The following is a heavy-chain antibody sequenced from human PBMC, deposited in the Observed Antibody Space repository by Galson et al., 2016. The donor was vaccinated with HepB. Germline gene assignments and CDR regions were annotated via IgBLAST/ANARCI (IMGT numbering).Heavy chain of an antibody. CDR3: VRDMAPGGAGV. D-gene: IGHD3-16*01. CDR2: IYYNRDRI. CDR1: GFTFDDSA. J-gene: IGHJ6*02. V-gene: IGHV3-9*01. Sequence: SLRLSCAASGFTFDDSAMHWVRQTPGKGLEWVSGIYYNRDRIGCADSVRGRFTISRDNARNSLYLQMNSLEPEDSALYYCVRDMAPGGAGVWGQGTTVTVSS.